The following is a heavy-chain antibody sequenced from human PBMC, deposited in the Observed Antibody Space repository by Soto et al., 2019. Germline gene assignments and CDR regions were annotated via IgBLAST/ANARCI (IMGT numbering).Heavy chain of an antibody. Sequence: PSETLSLTCTVSGDSLSGSTYYWGWIRQPPGKGLEWIGSIFYSGSPYYNPSLTSRVTVSVDTSKNQFSLKLSSVTAADPALYYCARQYGDSFDYWGQGTLVTVSS. J-gene: IGHJ4*02. CDR3: ARQYGDSFDY. V-gene: IGHV4-39*01. CDR1: GDSLSGSTYY. CDR2: IFYSGSP. D-gene: IGHD4-17*01.